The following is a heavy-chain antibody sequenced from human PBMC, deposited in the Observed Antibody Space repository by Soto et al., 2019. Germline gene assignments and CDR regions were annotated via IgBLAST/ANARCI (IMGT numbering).Heavy chain of an antibody. J-gene: IGHJ4*01. V-gene: IGHV3-74*01. CDR1: GFTFSTYW. CDR3: ARSHCSCDGCPDGLAY. D-gene: IGHD2-15*01. Sequence: EVQLVESGGGLVQPGGSLRLSCAASGFTFSTYWMHWVRQAPGKGLLWVSRVKADGSSPTYADSVKGRFTISRDNAKNTLYLPMNSLGAEDRAVYYCARSHCSCDGCPDGLAYWGQGTLVTVSS. CDR2: VKADGSSP.